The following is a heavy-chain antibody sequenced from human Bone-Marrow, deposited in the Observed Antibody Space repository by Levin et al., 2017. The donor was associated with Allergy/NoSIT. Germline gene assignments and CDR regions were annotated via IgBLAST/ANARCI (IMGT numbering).Heavy chain of an antibody. V-gene: IGHV4-59*02. Sequence: SETLSLTCTVSGGAVTSNYLTWIRQPPGKRLEWIGYISSSGNTDYNPSLKSRVAISADTSKNHFSLSLHSVTAADTAVYYCAREIVGPASIRSFDLWSQGTLVTVSS. CDR1: GGAVTSNY. CDR3: AREIVGPASIRSFDL. D-gene: IGHD2-2*01. J-gene: IGHJ5*02. CDR2: ISSSGNT.